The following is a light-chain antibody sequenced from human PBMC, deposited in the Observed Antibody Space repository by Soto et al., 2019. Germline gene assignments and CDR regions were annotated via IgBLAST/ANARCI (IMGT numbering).Light chain of an antibody. CDR1: QSVSSSY. CDR3: QQYGSSPLT. Sequence: EIVLTQSRGTLSLSPGERATLSCSASQSVSSSYLAWYQQKPGQAPRLLIYGASSRATGIPDRFSGSGSGTDFTLTISRLEPEDFAVYYCQQYGSSPLTFGGGTKVEIK. CDR2: GAS. J-gene: IGKJ4*01. V-gene: IGKV3-20*01.